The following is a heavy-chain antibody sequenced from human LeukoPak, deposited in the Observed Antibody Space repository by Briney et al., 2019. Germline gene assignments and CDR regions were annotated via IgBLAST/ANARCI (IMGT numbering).Heavy chain of an antibody. CDR1: GFTFSSYE. Sequence: PGGSLRLSCAASGFTFSSYEMNWVRQAPGKGLEWVSYISSSGSTIYYADSVKGRFTISRDNSRATLYLQMNSLRAEDTAVFYCAKGGLDYYDSSGYYDPFALWGQGTMVTVSS. CDR2: ISSSGSTI. D-gene: IGHD3-22*01. V-gene: IGHV3-48*03. J-gene: IGHJ3*01. CDR3: AKGGLDYYDSSGYYDPFAL.